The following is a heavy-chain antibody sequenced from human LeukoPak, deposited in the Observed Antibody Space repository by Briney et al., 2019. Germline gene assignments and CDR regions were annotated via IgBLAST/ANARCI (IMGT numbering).Heavy chain of an antibody. CDR3: AKARTYDYVWGPYATFDY. V-gene: IGHV3-53*01. J-gene: IGHJ4*02. CDR2: IYSGGST. Sequence: GGSLRLSCAASGFTVSSNYMSWVRQAPGKGLEWVSVIYSGGSTYYADSVKGRFTISRDNSKNTLYLQMNSLRAEDTAVYYCAKARTYDYVWGPYATFDYWGQGTLVTVSS. D-gene: IGHD3-16*01. CDR1: GFTVSSNY.